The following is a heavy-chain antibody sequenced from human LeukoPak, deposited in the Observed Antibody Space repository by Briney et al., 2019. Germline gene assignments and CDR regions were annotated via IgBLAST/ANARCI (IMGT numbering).Heavy chain of an antibody. J-gene: IGHJ4*02. V-gene: IGHV4-39*07. CDR3: AREVATVTYFDY. CDR1: GGSISSSSYY. Sequence: SETLSLTCTVSGGSISSSSYYWGWIRQPPGKGLEWIGSIYYSGSTYYNPSLKSRVTISVDTSKNQFSLKLSSVTAADTAVYYCAREVATVTYFDYWGQGTLVTVSS. CDR2: IYYSGST. D-gene: IGHD4-11*01.